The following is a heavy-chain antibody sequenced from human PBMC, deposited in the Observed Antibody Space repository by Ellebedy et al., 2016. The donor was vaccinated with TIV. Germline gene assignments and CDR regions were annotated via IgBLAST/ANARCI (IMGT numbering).Heavy chain of an antibody. Sequence: SVKVSXXASGGTFSSYAISWVRQAPGQGLEWMGGIIPIFGTANYAQKFQGRVTITADESTSTAYMELSSLRSEDTAVYYCARDKDIVVVDYYYYGMDVWGQGTTVTVSS. CDR3: ARDKDIVVVDYYYYGMDV. CDR1: GGTFSSYA. J-gene: IGHJ6*02. CDR2: IIPIFGTA. V-gene: IGHV1-69*13. D-gene: IGHD2-15*01.